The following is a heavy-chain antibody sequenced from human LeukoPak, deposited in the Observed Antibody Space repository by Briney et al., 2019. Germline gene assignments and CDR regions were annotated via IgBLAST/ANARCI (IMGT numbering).Heavy chain of an antibody. V-gene: IGHV1-18*01. CDR1: GYTFTSYG. J-gene: IGHJ6*03. D-gene: IGHD6-13*01. CDR3: ARGAYSSSWDYYYYYYMDV. Sequence: GASVKVSCMASGYTFTSYGISWVRQAPGQGLEWMGWISAYNGNTNYAQKLQGRVTMTTDTSTSTAYMELRSLRSDDTAVYYCARGAYSSSWDYYYYYYMDVWGKGTTVTVSS. CDR2: ISAYNGNT.